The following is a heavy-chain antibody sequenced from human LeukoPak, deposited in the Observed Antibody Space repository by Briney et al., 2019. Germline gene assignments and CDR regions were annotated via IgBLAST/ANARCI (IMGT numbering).Heavy chain of an antibody. Sequence: ASVKVSCKASGGTFSSFVINWVRQAPGQGLEWMGRIIPIFGTVNYARKFQGRVTITTDESTSTAYMELSSLRSEDTAVYYCARVSSPPLGSGSYYDFDYWGQGTLVTVSS. CDR3: ARVSSPPLGSGSYYDFDY. CDR2: IIPIFGTV. V-gene: IGHV1-69*05. D-gene: IGHD3-10*01. J-gene: IGHJ4*02. CDR1: GGTFSSFV.